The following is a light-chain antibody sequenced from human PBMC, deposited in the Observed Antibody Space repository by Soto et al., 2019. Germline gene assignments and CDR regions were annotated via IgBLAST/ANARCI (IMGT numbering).Light chain of an antibody. V-gene: IGLV1-51*01. CDR2: DND. CDR1: SSNIENNY. Sequence: QSVLTQPPSVSAAPGQKVTTSCSGSSSNIENNYVSWYQQLPGTAPKLLIYDNDKRPSGIPDRFSGSKSGTSATLGITGLQTGDEADYYCGTWDSSLSAGVFGGGTKVTVL. CDR3: GTWDSSLSAGV. J-gene: IGLJ3*02.